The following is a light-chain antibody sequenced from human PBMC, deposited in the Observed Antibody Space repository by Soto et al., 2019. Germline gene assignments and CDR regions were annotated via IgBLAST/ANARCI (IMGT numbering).Light chain of an antibody. CDR1: SSDVGGYNY. CDR2: DVS. CDR3: SSSTTNTPPQLV. J-gene: IGLJ1*01. V-gene: IGLV2-14*03. Sequence: QSVLTQPASVSGSPGQSITISCTGTSSDVGGYNYVSWYQHHPGKAPKLMIFDVSNRPSGVSNRFSGSKSGNTASLTISGLQPEDEAVYYCSSSTTNTPPQLVFGTGTKLPV.